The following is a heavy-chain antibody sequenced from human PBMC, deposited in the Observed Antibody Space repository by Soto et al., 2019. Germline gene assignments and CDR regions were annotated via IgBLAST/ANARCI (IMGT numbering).Heavy chain of an antibody. J-gene: IGHJ5*02. Sequence: SETLSLTCTVSGGSISSGGYYWSWIRQPPGKGLEWIGYIYYSGSTNYNPSLKSRVTISVDTSKNQFSLKLSSVTAADTAVYYCARVSYDYVWGSYPSRFDPWGQGTLVTVSS. CDR2: IYYSGST. CDR1: GGSISSGGYY. V-gene: IGHV4-61*08. CDR3: ARVSYDYVWGSYPSRFDP. D-gene: IGHD3-16*02.